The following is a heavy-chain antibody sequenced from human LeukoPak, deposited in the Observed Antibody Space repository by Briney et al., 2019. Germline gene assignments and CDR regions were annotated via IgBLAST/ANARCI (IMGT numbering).Heavy chain of an antibody. V-gene: IGHV3-20*04. Sequence: PGGSLRLSCAASGFTFDDYGMTWVRQAPGKGLEWVSSINWSGRSTGYADSVKGRFTISRDNAKNSLFLQMNSLRAEDTALYYCARDRGLYDSSGYYPYDAFDIWGQGTMVTVSS. J-gene: IGHJ3*02. CDR1: GFTFDDYG. CDR2: INWSGRST. CDR3: ARDRGLYDSSGYYPYDAFDI. D-gene: IGHD3-22*01.